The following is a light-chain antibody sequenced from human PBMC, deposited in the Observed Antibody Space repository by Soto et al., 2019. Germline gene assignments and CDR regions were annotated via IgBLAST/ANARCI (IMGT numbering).Light chain of an antibody. CDR2: DDS. CDR3: PVWDSSSDHPV. Sequence: SYELTQPPSVSVAPGQTARITCGGNNIGSTSVHWYQQKPGQAPVLVVYDDSDRPSGSPERFSGSSSGNTATLTISRVEAGDEADYYCPVWDSSSDHPVFGGGTKLTVL. CDR1: NIGSTS. J-gene: IGLJ3*02. V-gene: IGLV3-21*02.